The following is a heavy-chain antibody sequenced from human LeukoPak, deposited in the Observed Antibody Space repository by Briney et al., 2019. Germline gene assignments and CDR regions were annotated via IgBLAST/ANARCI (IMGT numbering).Heavy chain of an antibody. J-gene: IGHJ3*02. CDR3: AREQQPDAFDI. CDR2: ISYDGSNK. CDR1: GFTFSSYA. D-gene: IGHD6-13*01. V-gene: IGHV3-30-3*01. Sequence: GGSLRLSCAASGFTFSSYAMHWVRQAPGKGLEWVAVISYDGSNKYYADSVKGRFTISRDNSKNTLYLQMNSLRAEDTAVYYCAREQQPDAFDIWGQGTMVTVSS.